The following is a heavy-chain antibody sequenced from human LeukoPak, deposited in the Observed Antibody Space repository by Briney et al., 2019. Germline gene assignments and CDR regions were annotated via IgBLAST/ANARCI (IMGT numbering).Heavy chain of an antibody. CDR2: IKHDGSEK. CDR3: ARFRYCSDGSCYYYFDY. J-gene: IGHJ4*02. V-gene: IGHV3-7*01. D-gene: IGHD2-15*01. Sequence: GGSPRLSCAASGFTFSSYWMSWVRQAPGKGLEWVANIKHDGSEKYYVDSVKGRFTISRDNAKNSLYLQMNSLRAEDTAVYYCARFRYCSDGSCYYYFDYWGQGTLVTVSS. CDR1: GFTFSSYW.